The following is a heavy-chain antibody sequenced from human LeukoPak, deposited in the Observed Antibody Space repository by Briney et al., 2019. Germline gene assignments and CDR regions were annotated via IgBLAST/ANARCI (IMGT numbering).Heavy chain of an antibody. D-gene: IGHD3-22*01. V-gene: IGHV1-2*02. CDR3: ARGYYYDSSGYPRFDP. CDR1: GYTFTGYY. CDR2: INPNSGGT. J-gene: IGHJ5*02. Sequence: ASVKVSCKASGYTFTGYYMHWVRQAPGQGLQWMGWINPNSGGTNYAQKFQGRVTMTRDTSISTAYMELSRLRSDDTAVYYCARGYYYDSSGYPRFDPWGQGTLVTVSS.